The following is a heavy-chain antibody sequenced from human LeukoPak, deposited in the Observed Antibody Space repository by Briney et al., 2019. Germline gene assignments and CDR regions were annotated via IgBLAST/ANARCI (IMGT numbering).Heavy chain of an antibody. Sequence: WESLRLSCAASGFTFTTFSTHSMNWVRQAPGKGLEWISYISDTGDTTYYADSLQGRFTISRDDAKNSLYLHMSSLRADDTAIYYCAADGVGVLPGDALDIWGQGTKVTVSS. V-gene: IGHV3-48*01. CDR1: GFTFTTFSTHS. CDR2: ISDTGDTT. CDR3: AADGVGVLPGDALDI. D-gene: IGHD1-26*01. J-gene: IGHJ3*02.